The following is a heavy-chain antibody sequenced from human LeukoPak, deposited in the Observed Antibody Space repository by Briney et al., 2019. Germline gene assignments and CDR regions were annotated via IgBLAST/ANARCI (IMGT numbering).Heavy chain of an antibody. CDR2: ISGSGGST. V-gene: IGHV3-23*01. D-gene: IGHD2-15*01. J-gene: IGHJ5*02. Sequence: EGSLRLSCAASGFTFSSYAMSWVRQAPGKGLEWVSAISGSGGSTYYADSVKGRFTISRDNSKNTLYLQMNSLRAEDTAVYYCAKLGIVVVVAATTWFDPWGQGTLVTVSS. CDR1: GFTFSSYA. CDR3: AKLGIVVVVAATTWFDP.